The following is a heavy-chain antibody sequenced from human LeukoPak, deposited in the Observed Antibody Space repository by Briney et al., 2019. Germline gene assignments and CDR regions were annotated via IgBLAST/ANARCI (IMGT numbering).Heavy chain of an antibody. J-gene: IGHJ5*02. Sequence: ASVKVSCKASGYTFTSYGISWVRQAPGQGLEWMGWISAYNGNTNYAQKLQGRVTMTTDTSTSTAYMELRSLRSDDTAVYYCARSDRNYDSSGYYGWFDPWGQGTLVTVSS. CDR3: ARSDRNYDSSGYYGWFDP. D-gene: IGHD3-22*01. V-gene: IGHV1-18*01. CDR1: GYTFTSYG. CDR2: ISAYNGNT.